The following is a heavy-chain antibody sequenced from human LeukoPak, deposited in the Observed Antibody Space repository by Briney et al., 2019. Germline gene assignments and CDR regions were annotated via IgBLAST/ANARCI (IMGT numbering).Heavy chain of an antibody. J-gene: IGHJ4*02. Sequence: PSETLSLTYTVSGGSISSYYWSWIRQPPGKGLEWIGYIYYSGSTNYNPSLKSRVTISVDTSKNQFSLKLSSVTAADTAVYYCARQYCSSTSCHFDYWGQGTLVTVSS. CDR2: IYYSGST. D-gene: IGHD2-2*01. V-gene: IGHV4-59*08. CDR3: ARQYCSSTSCHFDY. CDR1: GGSISSYY.